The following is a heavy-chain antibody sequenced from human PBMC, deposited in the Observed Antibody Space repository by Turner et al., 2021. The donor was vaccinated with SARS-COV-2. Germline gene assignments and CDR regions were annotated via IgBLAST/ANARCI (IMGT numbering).Heavy chain of an antibody. CDR1: GSPFTGYY. CDR2: INPNSGGT. Sequence: QLHLVQSGAEVQKPGASVKVSCRASGSPFTGYYMHWVRQAPGQELEWMGWINPNSGGTNYAQKFQGSVTMTRDTSISTAYMELSRLRSDDTAVYYCARSRYTYGSYYYYGLDVWGQGTTVTVSS. J-gene: IGHJ6*02. V-gene: IGHV1-2*02. D-gene: IGHD5-18*01. CDR3: ARSRYTYGSYYYYGLDV.